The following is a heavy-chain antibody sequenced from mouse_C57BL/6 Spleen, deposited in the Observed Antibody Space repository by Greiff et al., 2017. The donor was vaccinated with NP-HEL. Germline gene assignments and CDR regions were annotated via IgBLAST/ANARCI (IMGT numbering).Heavy chain of an antibody. CDR1: GYTFTSYW. CDR3: ARRDGYYYGSIYAMDY. J-gene: IGHJ4*01. D-gene: IGHD1-1*01. CDR2: IHPNSGST. V-gene: IGHV1-64*01. Sequence: QVQLQQPGAELVKPGASVKLSCKASGYTFTSYWMHWVKQRPGQGLEWIGMIHPNSGSTNYNEKFKSKATLTVDKSSSTAYMQLSSLTSEDSAVYYCARRDGYYYGSIYAMDYWGQGTSVTVSS.